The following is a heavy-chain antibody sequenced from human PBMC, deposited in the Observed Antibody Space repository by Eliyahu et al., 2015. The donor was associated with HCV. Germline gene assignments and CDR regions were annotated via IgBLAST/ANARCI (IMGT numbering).Heavy chain of an antibody. V-gene: IGHV3-23*01. CDR3: AKAPDYDSTGYLPQRFDY. Sequence: EVQLLESGGGLVQPGGSLXLSCXASGXTFXXXVMTWVRQAPGKGLVWVSAISAGGGTTYFADSVKGRFTISRDNPKNTLYLQMNSLRVEDTAVYYCAKAPDYDSTGYLPQRFDYWGQGTLVSVSS. CDR1: GXTFXXXV. CDR2: ISAGGGTT. D-gene: IGHD3-22*01. J-gene: IGHJ4*02.